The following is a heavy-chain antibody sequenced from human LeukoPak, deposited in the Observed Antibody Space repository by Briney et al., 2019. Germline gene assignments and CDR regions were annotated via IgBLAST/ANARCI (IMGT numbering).Heavy chain of an antibody. CDR1: GYTFSSYG. CDR3: ARDVWFRFDY. J-gene: IGHJ4*02. CDR2: ISTYNGDR. D-gene: IGHD3-10*01. Sequence: ASVKVSCKPSGYTFSSYGISWVRQAPGQGLKWMGWISTYNGDRSYAQKLQGRLTMTTDTSTSTAYMELRSLISDDTAVYYCARDVWFRFDYWGQGTLVTVSS. V-gene: IGHV1-18*01.